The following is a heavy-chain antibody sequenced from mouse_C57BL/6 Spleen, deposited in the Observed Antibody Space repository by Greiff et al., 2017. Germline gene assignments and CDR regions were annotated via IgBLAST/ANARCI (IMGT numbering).Heavy chain of an antibody. CDR1: GYTFTDYE. Sequence: QVHVKQSGAELVRPGASVTLSCKASGYTFTDYEMHWVKQPPVHGLEWIGAIDPETGGTAYNQKFKGKAILTADKSSSTAYMELRSLTSEDSAVYYCTRSGSFAYWGQGTLVTVSA. CDR2: IDPETGGT. V-gene: IGHV1-15*01. CDR3: TRSGSFAY. J-gene: IGHJ3*01.